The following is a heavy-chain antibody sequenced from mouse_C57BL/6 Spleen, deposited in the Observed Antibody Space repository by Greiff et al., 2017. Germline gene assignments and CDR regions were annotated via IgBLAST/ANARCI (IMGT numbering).Heavy chain of an antibody. CDR2: IGPSDSYT. Sequence: QVQLQQPGAELVMPGASVKLSCKASGYTFTSYWMHWVKQRPGQGLEWIGEIGPSDSYTNYNQKFKGKSTLTVDKSSSTAYMQLSSLTSEDSAVYYCARNFPTYYAMDYWGQGTSVTVSS. J-gene: IGHJ4*01. CDR3: ARNFPTYYAMDY. D-gene: IGHD2-10*01. CDR1: GYTFTSYW. V-gene: IGHV1-69*01.